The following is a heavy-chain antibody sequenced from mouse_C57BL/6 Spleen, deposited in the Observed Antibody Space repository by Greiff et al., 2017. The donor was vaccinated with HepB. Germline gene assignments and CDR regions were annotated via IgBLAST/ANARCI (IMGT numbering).Heavy chain of an antibody. CDR2: IFPGSGST. CDR3: ARSGYYGSSYRDAMDY. V-gene: IGHV1-75*01. Sequence: QVQLQQSGPELVKPGASVKISCKASGYTFTDYYINWVKQRPGQGLEWIGWIFPGSGSTYYNEKFKGKATLTVDKSSSTAYMLLSSLTSEDSAVYFCARSGYYGSSYRDAMDYWGQGTSVTVSS. D-gene: IGHD1-1*01. CDR1: GYTFTDYY. J-gene: IGHJ4*01.